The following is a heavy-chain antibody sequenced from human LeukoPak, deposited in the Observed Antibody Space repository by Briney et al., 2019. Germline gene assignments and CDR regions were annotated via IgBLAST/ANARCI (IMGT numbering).Heavy chain of an antibody. J-gene: IGHJ4*02. CDR1: GLTFSDYS. CDR3: AKDAAGPEY. V-gene: IGHV3-23*01. Sequence: GGSLRLSCAASGLTFSDYSMTWVRQAPGKGLFWVSGISAGGGSTYYADSVKGRFTISRDNSRNTLHLQMNSLRAEDTAVYYCAKDAAGPEYWGQGTLVTVPS. CDR2: ISAGGGST. D-gene: IGHD6-13*01.